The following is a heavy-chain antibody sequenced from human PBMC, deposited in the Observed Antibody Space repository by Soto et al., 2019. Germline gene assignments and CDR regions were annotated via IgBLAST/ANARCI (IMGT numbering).Heavy chain of an antibody. D-gene: IGHD6-13*01. CDR1: GFTFTSSA. CDR3: AAVALGSIAAAGTGYYFDY. CDR2: IVVGSGNT. V-gene: IGHV1-58*01. J-gene: IGHJ4*02. Sequence: ASVKVSCKASGFTFTSSAVQWVRQARGQRLEWIGWIVVGSGNTNYAQKFQERVTITRDMSTSTAYMELSSLRSEDTAVYYCAAVALGSIAAAGTGYYFDYWGQGTLVTVSS.